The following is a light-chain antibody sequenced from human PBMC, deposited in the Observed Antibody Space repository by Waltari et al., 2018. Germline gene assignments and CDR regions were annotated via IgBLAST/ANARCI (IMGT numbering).Light chain of an antibody. CDR3: AAWDDSLNGYVV. V-gene: IGLV1-44*01. Sequence: QSVLTQPPSASGTPGQRVTISCSGSSSNIGGNTVTWYQHLPGTAPKLLIYSTNLRPSGVPDRCSGSKSGTSASLAISGLQSEDEADYYCAAWDDSLNGYVVFGGGTKLTVL. CDR1: SSNIGGNT. CDR2: STN. J-gene: IGLJ2*01.